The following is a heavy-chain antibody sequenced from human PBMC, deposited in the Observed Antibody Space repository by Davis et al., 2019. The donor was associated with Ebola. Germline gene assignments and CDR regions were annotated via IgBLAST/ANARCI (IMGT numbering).Heavy chain of an antibody. J-gene: IGHJ1*01. CDR1: GFTFSSYG. CDR2: ISYDGSNK. Sequence: SLKISCAASGFTFSSYGMHWVRQAPGKGLEWVAVISYDGSNKYYADSVKGRFTISRDNSKNTLYLQMNSLRAEDTAVYYCAKDAPALAPYFQHWGQGTLVTVSS. CDR3: AKDAPALAPYFQH. V-gene: IGHV3-30*18.